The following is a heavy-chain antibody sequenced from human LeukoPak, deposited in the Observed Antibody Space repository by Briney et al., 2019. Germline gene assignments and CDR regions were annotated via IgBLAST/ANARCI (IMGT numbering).Heavy chain of an antibody. CDR3: ARGTTNWFDP. D-gene: IGHD4-11*01. Sequence: PSETLSLTCTVSGGSISTYYWSWIRQPPGKGLEGIGYIYYSGSTNYNPSLKSRVTISVDTSKNQISLKLSSVTAADTAVYYCARGTTNWFDPWGQGTLVTVSS. J-gene: IGHJ5*02. CDR1: GGSISTYY. CDR2: IYYSGST. V-gene: IGHV4-59*01.